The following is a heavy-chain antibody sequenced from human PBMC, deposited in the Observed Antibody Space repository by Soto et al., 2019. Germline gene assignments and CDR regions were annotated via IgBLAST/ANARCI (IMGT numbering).Heavy chain of an antibody. V-gene: IGHV3-23*01. D-gene: IGHD6-19*01. CDR2: ISGSGGST. J-gene: IGHJ4*02. CDR1: GFTFSSYA. Sequence: PGGSLRLSCAASGFTFSSYAMSWVRQAPGKGLEWVSAISGSGGSTYYADSVKGRFTISRDNSKNTLYLQMNSLRAEDTAVYYCAKDLWVSIAVVEFIDYWGQGTLVTVSS. CDR3: AKDLWVSIAVVEFIDY.